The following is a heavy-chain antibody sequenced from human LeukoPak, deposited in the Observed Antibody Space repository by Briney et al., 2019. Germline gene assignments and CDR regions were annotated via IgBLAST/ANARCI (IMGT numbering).Heavy chain of an antibody. CDR1: GFTFSSYW. Sequence: GGSLRLSCAASGFTFSSYWMSWVRQAPGKGLEWVANIKQDGSEKYYVDSVKGRFTISRDNAKNSLYLQMNSLRAEDTAVYYCARVEHAYNYRFEVFDYWGQGTLVTVSS. V-gene: IGHV3-7*01. D-gene: IGHD5-24*01. J-gene: IGHJ4*02. CDR3: ARVEHAYNYRFEVFDY. CDR2: IKQDGSEK.